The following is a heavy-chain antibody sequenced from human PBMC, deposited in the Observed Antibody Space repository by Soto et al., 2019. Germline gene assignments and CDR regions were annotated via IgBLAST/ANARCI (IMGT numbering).Heavy chain of an antibody. CDR3: AREQYYYACSGYYYLDY. Sequence: QVQLVQSGAEVKKPGSSVKVSCKASGGTFSSYTISWVRQAPGQGLEWMGRIIPILGIANYAQKFQGRVTITADKSTSTAYMELSSLRSEDTAVYYCAREQYYYACSGYYYLDYWGQGTLVTVSS. CDR1: GGTFSSYT. V-gene: IGHV1-69*08. CDR2: IIPILGIA. J-gene: IGHJ4*02. D-gene: IGHD3-22*01.